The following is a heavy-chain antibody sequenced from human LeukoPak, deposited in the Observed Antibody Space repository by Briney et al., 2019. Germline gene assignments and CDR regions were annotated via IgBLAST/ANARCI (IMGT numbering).Heavy chain of an antibody. Sequence: ASVKVSCKASGYTFTGYYMHWVRQAPGQGLEWMGWINPNSGGTNYAQKFQGRVTMTRDTSISTAYMELSRLRSDDTAVYYCASSTYCGGDCYSSATDAFDIWGQGTMVTVSS. CDR1: GYTFTGYY. CDR3: ASSTYCGGDCYSSATDAFDI. D-gene: IGHD2-21*02. V-gene: IGHV1-2*02. J-gene: IGHJ3*02. CDR2: INPNSGGT.